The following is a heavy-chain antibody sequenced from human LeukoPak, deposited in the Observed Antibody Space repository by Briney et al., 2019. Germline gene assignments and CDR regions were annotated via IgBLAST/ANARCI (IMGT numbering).Heavy chain of an antibody. CDR3: ARSYGNYGDYYMDV. J-gene: IGHJ6*03. D-gene: IGHD4-11*01. CDR2: IYHSGST. Sequence: PSETLPLTCAVSGYSISSGYYWGWIRQPPGKGLEWIGSIYHSGSTYYNPSLKSRVTISVDTSKNQFSLKLSSVTAADTAVYYCARSYGNYGDYYMDVWGKGTTVTVSS. CDR1: GYSISSGYY. V-gene: IGHV4-38-2*01.